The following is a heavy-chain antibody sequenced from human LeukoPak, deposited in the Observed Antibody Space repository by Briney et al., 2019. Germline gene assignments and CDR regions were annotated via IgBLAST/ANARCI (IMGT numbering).Heavy chain of an antibody. Sequence: SETLSLTCTVSGGSISSSSYYWGWIRQPPGKGLEWIGSIYYGGSTYYNPSLKSRVTISVDTSKNQFSLKLSSVTAADTAVYYCAITASRDSSGYPTPFDYWGQRTLVTVSS. D-gene: IGHD3-22*01. CDR3: AITASRDSSGYPTPFDY. CDR2: IYYGGST. CDR1: GGSISSSSYY. J-gene: IGHJ4*02. V-gene: IGHV4-39*07.